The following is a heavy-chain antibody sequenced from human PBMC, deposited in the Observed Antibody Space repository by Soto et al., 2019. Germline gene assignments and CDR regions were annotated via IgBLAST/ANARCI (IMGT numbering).Heavy chain of an antibody. CDR2: INHSGST. J-gene: IGHJ4*02. CDR1: GGSFSGYY. D-gene: IGHD6-13*01. CDR3: ARGASSSWYRFDY. Sequence: SETLSLTCAVYGGSFSGYYWSWIRQPPGKGLEWIGEINHSGSTSYNPSLKSRVTISVDTSKNQFSLKLSSVTAADTAVYYCARGASSSWYRFDYWGQGTLVTVSS. V-gene: IGHV4-34*01.